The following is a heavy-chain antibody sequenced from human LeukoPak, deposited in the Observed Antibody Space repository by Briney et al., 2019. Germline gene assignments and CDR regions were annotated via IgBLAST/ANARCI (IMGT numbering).Heavy chain of an antibody. CDR3: ARGRSHGDGSGSYYDYFDY. CDR1: GYTFTNYG. J-gene: IGHJ4*02. CDR2: ISAYNGNT. D-gene: IGHD3-10*01. Sequence: GASVEVSCKASGYTFTNYGISWVRQAPGQGLEWMGWISAYNGNTHYAQKFQGRVTMTTDTSTSTAYMELRSLRSDDMAVYYCARGRSHGDGSGSYYDYFDYWGQGTLVTVSS. V-gene: IGHV1-18*03.